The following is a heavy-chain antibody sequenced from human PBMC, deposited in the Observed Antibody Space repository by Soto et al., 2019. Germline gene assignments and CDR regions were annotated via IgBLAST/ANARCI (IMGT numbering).Heavy chain of an antibody. CDR1: GFTFSSYS. CDR3: ARDMDYYGSGTQTGYYYGMDV. D-gene: IGHD3-10*01. J-gene: IGHJ6*02. V-gene: IGHV3-48*02. CDR2: ISSSSSTI. Sequence: GGSLRLSCAASGFTFSSYSMNWVRQAPGKGLEWVSYISSSSSTIYYADSVKGRFTISRDNAKNSLYLQMNSLRDEDTAVYYCARDMDYYGSGTQTGYYYGMDVWGQGTTVTVSS.